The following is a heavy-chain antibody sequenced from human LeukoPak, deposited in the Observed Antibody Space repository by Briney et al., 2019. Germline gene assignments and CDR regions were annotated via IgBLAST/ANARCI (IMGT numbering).Heavy chain of an antibody. CDR3: ARAIGYDFWSGYYYYYYMDV. J-gene: IGHJ6*03. CDR2: IYYSGST. V-gene: IGHV4-59*01. CDR1: GGSISSYY. Sequence: SSETLSLTCTVSGGSISSYYWSWIPQPPGKGLEWVGYIYYSGSTNYNPSLKSRVTISVDTSKNQFSLKLSSVTAADTAVYYCARAIGYDFWSGYYYYYYMDVWGKGTTVTVSS. D-gene: IGHD3-3*01.